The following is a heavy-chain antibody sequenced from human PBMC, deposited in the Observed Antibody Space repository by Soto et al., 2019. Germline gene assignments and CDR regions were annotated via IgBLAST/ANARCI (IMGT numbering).Heavy chain of an antibody. J-gene: IGHJ4*02. Sequence: GGSLRLSCAASGFTVSSYYMSWVRQVPEKGLEWVSVIYSSGPTFYADSVRGRFTISRDNSKNTLYLQMNSLRAEDTAVYYCARAFGGSYDYWGQGTLVTVSS. CDR3: ARAFGGSYDY. CDR1: GFTVSSYY. V-gene: IGHV3-53*01. CDR2: IYSSGPT. D-gene: IGHD3-10*01.